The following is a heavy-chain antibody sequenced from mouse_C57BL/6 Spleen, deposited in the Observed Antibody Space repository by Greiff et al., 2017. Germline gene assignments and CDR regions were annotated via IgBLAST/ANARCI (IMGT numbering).Heavy chain of an antibody. CDR3: ALYYGNYGAWFAY. CDR1: GYTFTSYW. V-gene: IGHV1-64*01. CDR2: IHPNSGST. Sequence: QVQLQQPGAELVKPGASVKLSCKASGYTFTSYWMHWVKQRPGQGLEWIGMIHPNSGSTNYNEKFKSKATLTVDTSSSTAYMQLSSLTSEDSAVYYCALYYGNYGAWFAYWGQGTLVTVSA. J-gene: IGHJ3*01. D-gene: IGHD2-1*01.